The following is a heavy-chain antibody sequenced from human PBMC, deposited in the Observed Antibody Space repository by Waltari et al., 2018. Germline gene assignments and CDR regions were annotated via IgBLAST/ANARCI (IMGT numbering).Heavy chain of an antibody. CDR2: FIPIFGTA. J-gene: IGHJ4*02. V-gene: IGHV1-69*12. D-gene: IGHD3-22*01. CDR3: ASFPYYYDSSGYYFDY. CDR1: GGTFSSYA. Sequence: QVQLVQSGAEVKKPGSSVKVSCKASGGTFSSYAISWVRQAPGQGLEWMGWFIPIFGTANYAQKFQGRVTITADESTSTAYMELSSLRSEDTAVYYCASFPYYYDSSGYYFDYWGQGTLVTVSS.